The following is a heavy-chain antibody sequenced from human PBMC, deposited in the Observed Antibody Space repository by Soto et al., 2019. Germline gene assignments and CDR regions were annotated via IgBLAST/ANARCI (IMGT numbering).Heavy chain of an antibody. CDR2: IYHTGTT. CDR1: GGSINSGGYS. V-gene: IGHV4-30-2*01. CDR3: ARVGITMIVAVGDDAFDI. D-gene: IGHD3-22*01. Sequence: SETLSLTCTVSGGSINSGGYSWTWIRQPPGKGLEWIGFIYHTGTTYYNPSLKSRVTISVDTSKNQFSLKLSSVTAADTAVYYCARVGITMIVAVGDDAFDIWGQGTMVTVSS. J-gene: IGHJ3*02.